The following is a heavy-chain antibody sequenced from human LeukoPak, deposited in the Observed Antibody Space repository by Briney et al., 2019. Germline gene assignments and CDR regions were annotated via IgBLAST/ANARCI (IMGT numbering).Heavy chain of an antibody. V-gene: IGHV3-23*01. CDR3: AKSRRDGPEVGATTF. CDR2: ISGSGGST. J-gene: IGHJ4*02. CDR1: GFTFSNYA. D-gene: IGHD1-26*01. Sequence: PGGSLRLSCATSGFTFSNYAMSWVRQAPGKGLEWVSAISGSGGSTYYADSVKGRFTISRDNSKNTLYLQMNSLRAEDTAVYYCAKSRRDGPEVGATTFWGQGTLVTVSS.